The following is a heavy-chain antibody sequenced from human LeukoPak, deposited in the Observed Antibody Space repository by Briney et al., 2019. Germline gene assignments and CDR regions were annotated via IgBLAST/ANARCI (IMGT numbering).Heavy chain of an antibody. Sequence: ASVKVSCKASGGTFSSYAISWVRQAPGQGLEWMGGIIPIFGTANYAQKFQGRVTITADKSTSTAYMELSSLRSEDTAVYYCARSTVTSGGILGYWGQGTLVTVSS. CDR2: IIPIFGTA. CDR3: ARSTVTSGGILGY. D-gene: IGHD4-11*01. V-gene: IGHV1-69*06. J-gene: IGHJ4*02. CDR1: GGTFSSYA.